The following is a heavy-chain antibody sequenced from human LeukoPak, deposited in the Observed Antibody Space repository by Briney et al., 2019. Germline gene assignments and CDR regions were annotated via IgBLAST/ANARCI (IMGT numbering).Heavy chain of an antibody. D-gene: IGHD3-22*01. CDR3: ARTRMNYYDNPGFDY. CDR1: GYTFTDYY. V-gene: IGHV1-69-2*01. Sequence: ASVKISCKVSGYTFTDYYMHWVQQAPGKGLEWMGLVDPEDGETIYAEKFQGRVTITADTSTDTAYMELSSLRSEDTAVYYCARTRMNYYDNPGFDYWGQGTLVTVSS. J-gene: IGHJ4*02. CDR2: VDPEDGET.